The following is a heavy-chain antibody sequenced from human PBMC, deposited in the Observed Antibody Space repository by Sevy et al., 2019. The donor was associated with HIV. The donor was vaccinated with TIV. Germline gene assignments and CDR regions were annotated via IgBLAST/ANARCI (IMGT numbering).Heavy chain of an antibody. J-gene: IGHJ4*02. D-gene: IGHD3-22*01. CDR3: ARDSYYDSSGYYYVPYLDY. CDR1: GYTFTSYG. Sequence: ASVKVSCKASGYTFTSYGISWVRQAPGQGLEWMGWFSAYNGNTNYAQKLQGRVTMTTDTSTSTAYMELRSLRSDDTAVYYCARDSYYDSSGYYYVPYLDYGGQGTLVTVSS. V-gene: IGHV1-18*01. CDR2: FSAYNGNT.